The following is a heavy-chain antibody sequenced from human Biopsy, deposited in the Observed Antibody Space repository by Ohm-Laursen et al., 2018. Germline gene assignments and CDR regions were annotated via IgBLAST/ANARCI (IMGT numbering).Heavy chain of an antibody. D-gene: IGHD3-3*01. J-gene: IGHJ4*02. CDR2: IYPNSGDT. CDR3: ARDLLEWSLPS. CDR1: GDAFLGYY. Sequence: SVKVSCKASGDAFLGYYLHWVRQAPGQGLEWMGSIYPNSGDTDFAQKFQGRVGMTRDTSVSTAYLELSSLRSNDTAIYYCARDLLEWSLPSWGQGTLVTVSS. V-gene: IGHV1-2*02.